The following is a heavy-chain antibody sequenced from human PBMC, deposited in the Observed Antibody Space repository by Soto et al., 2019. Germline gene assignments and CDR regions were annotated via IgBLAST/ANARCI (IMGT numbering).Heavy chain of an antibody. CDR2: ISSSSTI. V-gene: IGHV3-48*01. J-gene: IGHJ5*02. Sequence: GGSLRLSCAASGFTFSTYNMQWVRQAPGKGLEWVSYISSSSTIHYADSVKGRFSVSRDNAKNSLYLQVNSLRAEDTAAYYCARDSGSWPSWFDPSGQGTQVTVSS. CDR1: GFTFSTYN. D-gene: IGHD1-26*01. CDR3: ARDSGSWPSWFDP.